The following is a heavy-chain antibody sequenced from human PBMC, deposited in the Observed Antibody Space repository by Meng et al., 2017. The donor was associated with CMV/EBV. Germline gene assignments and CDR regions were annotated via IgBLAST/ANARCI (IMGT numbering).Heavy chain of an antibody. D-gene: IGHD4-11*01. CDR1: GYTFTSYA. CDR3: ATGRVTRIPGPGTKTRNFDY. CDR2: MNPNSGNT. Sequence: ASVKVSCKASGYTFTSYAINWVRQATGQGLEWMGWMNPNSGNTGYAQKFQGRVTITRNTSISTAYMELSSLRSEDTAVYYCATGRVTRIPGPGTKTRNFDYWGQGTLVTVSS. J-gene: IGHJ4*02. V-gene: IGHV1-8*03.